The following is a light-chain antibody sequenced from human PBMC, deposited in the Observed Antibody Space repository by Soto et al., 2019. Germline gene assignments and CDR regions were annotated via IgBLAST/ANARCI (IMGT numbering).Light chain of an antibody. CDR1: SSDVGSYNL. V-gene: IGLV2-23*01. CDR2: EGS. J-gene: IGLJ1*01. Sequence: QSALTQPASVAGSPGQSITLSCTETSSDVGSYNLVSWYQQHPGKAPKLMIYEGSKRPSGVSNRFSGSKSGNTASLTISGLQAEDEADYYCCSYAGSSTYVFGTGTKVTVL. CDR3: CSYAGSSTYV.